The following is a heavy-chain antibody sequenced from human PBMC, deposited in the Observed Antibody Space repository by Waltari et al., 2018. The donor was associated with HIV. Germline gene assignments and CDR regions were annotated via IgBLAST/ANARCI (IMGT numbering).Heavy chain of an antibody. CDR1: GFSFGSVV. CDR3: AIVWVYGYF. V-gene: IGHV3-21*06. D-gene: IGHD3-22*01. Sequence: EVQLVESGGGLVQPGGSLRLSCAVSGFSFGSVVMNLVRQAPGKGLEWVSSISSSGNSKSYADSMQGRFTISRDNAKNSLYLQMNSLRVEDTATYYCAIVWVYGYFWGQGTLVTVSS. CDR2: ISSSGNSK. J-gene: IGHJ4*02.